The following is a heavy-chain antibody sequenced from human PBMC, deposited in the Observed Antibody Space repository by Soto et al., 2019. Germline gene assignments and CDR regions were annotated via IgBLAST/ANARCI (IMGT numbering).Heavy chain of an antibody. V-gene: IGHV4-59*01. CDR3: AGWVSSTLRGRRLAY. CDR2: IYYSGNT. D-gene: IGHD2-8*01. J-gene: IGHJ4*02. CDR1: GGSISSYY. Sequence: QVQLRESGPGLVKPSETLSLTCSVSGGSISSYYWNWIRQPPGKGLEWIGYIYYSGNTNYNPSLKSRVTISVDTSKNQFSLKLSSVSTADTAVYYCAGWVSSTLRGRRLAYWGQGTLVTVSS.